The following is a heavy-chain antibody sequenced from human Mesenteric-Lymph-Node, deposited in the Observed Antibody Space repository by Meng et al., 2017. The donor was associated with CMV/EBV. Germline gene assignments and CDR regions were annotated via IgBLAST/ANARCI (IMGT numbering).Heavy chain of an antibody. CDR3: ARAYYYGFSGSDAFDM. D-gene: IGHD3-22*01. V-gene: IGHV3-48*04. Sequence: GSPLRPPCVAPGFTFSSFTMNWVRQAPGRGLEWVSYIRGSSTTIYYANSVNGRFTISRDNAKNSLYLQMNSLRVEDTAVYYCARAYYYGFSGSDAFDMWGQGTMVTVSS. CDR2: IRGSSTTI. J-gene: IGHJ3*02. CDR1: GFTFSSFT.